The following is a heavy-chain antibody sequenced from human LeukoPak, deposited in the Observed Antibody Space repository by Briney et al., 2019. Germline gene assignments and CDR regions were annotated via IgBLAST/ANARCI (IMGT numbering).Heavy chain of an antibody. CDR3: ARAPLQLPLDY. CDR2: ISGSGGST. Sequence: PGGSLRLSCAASGFTFSSYSMNWVRQAPGKELEWVSAISGSGGSTYYADSVKGRFTISRDNSKNTLYLQMNSLRAEDTAVYYCARAPLQLPLDYWGQGTLVTVSS. J-gene: IGHJ4*02. D-gene: IGHD2-2*01. V-gene: IGHV3-23*01. CDR1: GFTFSSYS.